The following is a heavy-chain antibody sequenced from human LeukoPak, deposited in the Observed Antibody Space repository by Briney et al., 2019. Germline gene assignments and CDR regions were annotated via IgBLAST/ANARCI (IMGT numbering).Heavy chain of an antibody. CDR2: VSYDGSNK. CDR3: AKSAKAYQAPTDYFDS. J-gene: IGHJ4*02. Sequence: GRSLRLSCAASGFTFSNYDMHWVRQAPGKGLEWVAVVSYDGSNKYYLQSVKGRFTISRDNSKNSLYLQMSSLRAEDTALYYCAKSAKAYQAPTDYFDSWGQGTLVTVSS. D-gene: IGHD4-11*01. CDR1: GFTFSNYD. V-gene: IGHV3-30*18.